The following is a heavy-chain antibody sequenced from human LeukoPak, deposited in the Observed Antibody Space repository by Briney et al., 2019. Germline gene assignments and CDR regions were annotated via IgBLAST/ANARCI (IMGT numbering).Heavy chain of an antibody. D-gene: IGHD2-8*01. V-gene: IGHV5-51*01. CDR2: IYPGDSDT. CDR1: GYSFTSYW. CDR3: ARDGRLGYYYMDV. Sequence: HGESLKISCKGSGYSFTSYWIGWVRQMPGKGLEWMGIIYPGDSDTRYSPSFQGQVTISADKSISTAYLQWSSLRSEDTAVYYCARDGRLGYYYMDVWGKGTTVTVSS. J-gene: IGHJ6*03.